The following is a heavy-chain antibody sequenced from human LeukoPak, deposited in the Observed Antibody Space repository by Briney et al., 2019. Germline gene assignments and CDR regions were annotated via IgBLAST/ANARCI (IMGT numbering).Heavy chain of an antibody. J-gene: IGHJ2*01. V-gene: IGHV3-53*01. CDR2: LYSGGTT. D-gene: IGHD3-10*01. CDR3: ARVGDHYHWNLDL. CDR1: GFTISTKY. Sequence: RGSLRLSCAASGFTISTKYMNWVRQAAGNGLEWGSILYSGGTTYYADSVKGRFTISRDTSKNTLSLQMNSLRAEDTAVYFCARVGDHYHWNLDLWGRGTLVTVSS.